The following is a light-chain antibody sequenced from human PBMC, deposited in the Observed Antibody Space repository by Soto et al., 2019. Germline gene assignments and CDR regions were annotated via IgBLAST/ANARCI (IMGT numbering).Light chain of an antibody. Sequence: EIVLTQPPGTLSVSPGERATLSCGASQSVSSRYLAWFQQKPGQAPRLLIYGASSRATGIPDRFTGSGSGTDFTLTISRLEPEDSAVYYCQQYGSSRTFGQGTKVDIK. CDR1: QSVSSRY. CDR2: GAS. CDR3: QQYGSSRT. J-gene: IGKJ1*01. V-gene: IGKV3-20*01.